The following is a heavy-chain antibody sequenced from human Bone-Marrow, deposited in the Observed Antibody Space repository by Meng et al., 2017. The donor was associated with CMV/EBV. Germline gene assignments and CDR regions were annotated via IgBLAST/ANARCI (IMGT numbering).Heavy chain of an antibody. V-gene: IGHV3-30*04. CDR2: ISYDGSNK. D-gene: IGHD3-3*01. Sequence: GGSLRLSCAASGFTFSSYAMHWVRQAPGKGLEWVAVISYDGSNKYYADSVKGRFTISRDNAKNSLYLQMNSLRAEDTAVYYCATVADFWSGYLSQIPTYGMDVWGQGTTVTVSS. CDR3: ATVADFWSGYLSQIPTYGMDV. J-gene: IGHJ6*02. CDR1: GFTFSSYA.